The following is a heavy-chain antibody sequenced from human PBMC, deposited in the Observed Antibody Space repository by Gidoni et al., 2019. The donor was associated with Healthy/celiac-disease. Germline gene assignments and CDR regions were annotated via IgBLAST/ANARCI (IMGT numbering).Heavy chain of an antibody. V-gene: IGHV3-33*01. Sequence: QVQLVESGGGVVQPGRSLRLSCPASGFTFGSYGMHWVRQAPGKGLEWVAGMWLDGSNKYYADSVKGRFTISRDNSKNTLYLQMNSLRAEDTAVYYCARDLGIAIVATTGRFDPWGQGTLVTVSS. CDR2: MWLDGSNK. D-gene: IGHD5-12*01. CDR1: GFTFGSYG. J-gene: IGHJ5*02. CDR3: ARDLGIAIVATTGRFDP.